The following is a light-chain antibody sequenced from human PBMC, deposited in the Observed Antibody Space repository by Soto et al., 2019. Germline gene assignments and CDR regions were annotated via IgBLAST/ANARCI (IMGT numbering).Light chain of an antibody. CDR2: EVV. CDR3: KSYVGRNPYV. J-gene: IGLJ1*01. CDR1: KNDIGSYNF. V-gene: IGLV2-8*01. Sequence: QSALTQPPSASGSPGQSVTISCTGTKNDIGSYNFVSWYQHHPGKAPRLIIYEVVQRPSGVSDRFSGSKSGNTASLTISGIQAADEVDYFCKSYVGRNPYVFGSGTKVTAL.